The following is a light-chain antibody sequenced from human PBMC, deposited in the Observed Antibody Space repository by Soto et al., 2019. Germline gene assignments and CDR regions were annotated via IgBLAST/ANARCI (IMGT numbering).Light chain of an antibody. CDR3: QQYISAPAWT. CDR2: NTS. Sequence: EIVLTQSPDTLSLSPGERVTLSCRASQSLSSSYFGWYQQRHGPAPRLLIYNTSNRATGIPARFSGSGSGTDCTITISRLKPENVDVYYCQQYISAPAWTFGQGTKVEIK. V-gene: IGKV3-20*01. J-gene: IGKJ1*01. CDR1: QSLSSSY.